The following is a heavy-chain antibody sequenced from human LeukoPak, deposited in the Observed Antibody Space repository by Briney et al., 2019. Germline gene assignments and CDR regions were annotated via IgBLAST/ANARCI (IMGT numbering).Heavy chain of an antibody. CDR3: ASLGPVLTIFGVVTQPYYYYYMDV. V-gene: IGHV3-11*04. Sequence: PGGSLRLSCAASGFTFSDYYMSWIRQAPGKGLEWVSYISSSGSTIYYADSVKGRFTISRDNAKNSLYLQMNSLRAEDTAVYYCASLGPVLTIFGVVTQPYYYYYMDVWGKGTTVTVSS. D-gene: IGHD3-3*01. CDR1: GFTFSDYY. CDR2: ISSSGSTI. J-gene: IGHJ6*03.